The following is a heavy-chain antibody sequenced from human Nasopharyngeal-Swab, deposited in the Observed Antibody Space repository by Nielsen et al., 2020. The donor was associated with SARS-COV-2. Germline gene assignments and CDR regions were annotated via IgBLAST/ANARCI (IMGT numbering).Heavy chain of an antibody. V-gene: IGHV3-15*01. J-gene: IGHJ6*02. CDR2: IKSKTDGGTT. CDR3: TTGGQTGTTDDYYYYYGMDV. CDR1: GFTFSNAW. D-gene: IGHD1-1*01. Sequence: GESLKISCAASGFTFSNAWMSWVRQAPGKGLEWVGRIKSKTDGGTTDYAAPVKGRFTISRDDSKNTLYLQMNSLETEDTAVYYCTTGGQTGTTDDYYYYYGMDVWGQGTTVTVSS.